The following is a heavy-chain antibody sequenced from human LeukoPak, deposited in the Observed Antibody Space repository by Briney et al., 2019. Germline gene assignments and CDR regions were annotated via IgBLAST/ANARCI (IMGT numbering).Heavy chain of an antibody. CDR1: GFALADLG. V-gene: IGHV3-49*04. CDR3: GRGLTVTGAKYYFDY. J-gene: IGHJ4*02. D-gene: IGHD3-9*01. CDR2: IRSKIYGGAA. Sequence: GGSLRLSCTTSGFALADLGVTGARQAPGKGLEWVSFIRSKIYGGAAEHAAAVRGRFSISRDDSKSIAYLQMNGLNTEDTAVYFCGRGLTVTGAKYYFDYWGQGTLVTVSS.